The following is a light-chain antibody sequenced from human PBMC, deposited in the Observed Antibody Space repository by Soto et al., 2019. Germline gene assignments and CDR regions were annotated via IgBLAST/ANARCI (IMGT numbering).Light chain of an antibody. J-gene: IGLJ2*01. V-gene: IGLV2-8*01. CDR2: EVT. Sequence: QSVLTQPPSASGSLGQSVTISCTGTSSDVGGYNYVSWYQQHPGKAPKLMIYEVTKRPSGVPDRFSGSKSGKTASLTVSGLQAEDEADYYCSSYAGSNNLVFGGGTKLTVL. CDR1: SSDVGGYNY. CDR3: SSYAGSNNLV.